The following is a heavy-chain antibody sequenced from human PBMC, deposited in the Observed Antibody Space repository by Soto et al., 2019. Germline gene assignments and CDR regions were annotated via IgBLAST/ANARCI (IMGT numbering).Heavy chain of an antibody. CDR1: GFTFSTYS. Sequence: EVQLVESGGDLVQPGGSLRLSCAASGFTFSTYSMNWVRQAPGKGREWVSSISSSSTIYYADSVKGRCTISRDNVQNSLYLQMHSLSAEDTAVYYCARERGSGWTFDYGGQGTLVTVSS. CDR3: ARERGSGWTFDY. V-gene: IGHV3-48*01. J-gene: IGHJ4*02. D-gene: IGHD6-19*01. CDR2: ISSSSTI.